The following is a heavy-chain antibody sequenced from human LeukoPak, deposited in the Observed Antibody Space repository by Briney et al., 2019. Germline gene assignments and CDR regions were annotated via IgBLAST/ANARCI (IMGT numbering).Heavy chain of an antibody. J-gene: IGHJ4*02. D-gene: IGHD5-24*01. V-gene: IGHV3-53*01. CDR2: IYSGGST. CDR3: ARVDGYNYFDY. Sequence: GGSLRLSCAASGFTVSSNYMSWVRQAPGEGLEWVSVIYSGGSTYYADSVKGRFTISRDNSKNTLYLQMNSLRAEDTAVYYCARVDGYNYFDYWGQGTLVTVSS. CDR1: GFTVSSNY.